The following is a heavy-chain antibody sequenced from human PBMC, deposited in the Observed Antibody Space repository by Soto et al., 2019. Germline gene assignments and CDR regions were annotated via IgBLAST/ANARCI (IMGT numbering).Heavy chain of an antibody. CDR2: ISAYNGNT. V-gene: IGHV1-18*01. Sequence: GASVKVSCKASGYTFTSYGIRWVRQAPGQRLEWMGWISAYNGNTNYAQKLQGRVTMTTDTSTSTAYMELRSLRSDDTAVYYCARDPYYDFWSGYSNYYFDYWGQGTLVTVSS. CDR3: ARDPYYDFWSGYSNYYFDY. D-gene: IGHD3-3*01. J-gene: IGHJ4*02. CDR1: GYTFTSYG.